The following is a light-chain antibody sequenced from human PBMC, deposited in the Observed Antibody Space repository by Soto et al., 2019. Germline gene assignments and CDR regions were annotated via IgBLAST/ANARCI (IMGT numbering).Light chain of an antibody. CDR3: QQRSNWPGIT. J-gene: IGKJ5*01. V-gene: IGKV3-11*01. CDR1: QSIGLA. Sequence: EIVLTQSPATLSLSPGERATLSCRASQSIGLAIAWYQHKPGQAPRLLIFDASQRATGIPARFSGSGSGTDITLTINSLEPEDFAVYYCQQRSNWPGITFGQGTRLEIK. CDR2: DAS.